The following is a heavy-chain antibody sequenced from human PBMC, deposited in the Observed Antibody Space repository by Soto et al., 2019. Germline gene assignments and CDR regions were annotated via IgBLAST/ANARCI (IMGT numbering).Heavy chain of an antibody. CDR1: GFTFSSFG. CDR2: IWYDGSKK. D-gene: IGHD3-3*01. V-gene: IGHV3-33*01. Sequence: QVQVVESGGGVVQPGRSLRLSCAASGFTFSSFGMHWVRQAPGKGLEWVSLIWYDGSKKSYGDSVKGRFTISRDNSRNTVYLLVNSLRADDTAVYYCARDASYDSLWSGYYPSRDGMDVWGQGTTVTVSS. CDR3: ARDASYDSLWSGYYPSRDGMDV. J-gene: IGHJ6*02.